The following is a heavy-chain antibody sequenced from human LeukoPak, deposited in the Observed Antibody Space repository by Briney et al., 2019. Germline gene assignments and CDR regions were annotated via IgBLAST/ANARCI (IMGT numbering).Heavy chain of an antibody. CDR3: ARSSGSLDAFDI. Sequence: PGGSLRLSCAASGSTFSSYGMHWVRQAPGKGLEWVAVISYDGSNKYYADSVKGRFTISRDNSKNTLYLQMNSLRAEDTAVYYCARSSGSLDAFDIWGQGTMVTVSS. J-gene: IGHJ3*02. V-gene: IGHV3-30*03. CDR2: ISYDGSNK. D-gene: IGHD1-26*01. CDR1: GSTFSSYG.